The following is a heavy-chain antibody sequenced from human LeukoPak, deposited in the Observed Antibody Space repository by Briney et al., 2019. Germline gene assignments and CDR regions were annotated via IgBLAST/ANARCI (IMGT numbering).Heavy chain of an antibody. V-gene: IGHV4-30-4*01. CDR2: IYYSGST. CDR3: ARARGYYDFWSGYYLGAFDI. Sequence: PSETLSLTCTVSGGSISSGDYYWSWIRQPPGKGLEWIGYIYYSGSTYYNPSLKSRVTISVDTSKNQFSLKLSPVTAADTAVYYCARARGYYDFWSGYYLGAFDIWGQGSMVTVSS. J-gene: IGHJ3*02. CDR1: GGSISSGDYY. D-gene: IGHD3-3*01.